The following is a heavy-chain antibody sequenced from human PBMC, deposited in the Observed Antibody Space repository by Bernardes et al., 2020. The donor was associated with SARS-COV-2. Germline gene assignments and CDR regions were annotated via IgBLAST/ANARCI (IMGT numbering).Heavy chain of an antibody. J-gene: IGHJ4*02. V-gene: IGHV4-34*01. Sequence: SETLSLTCAVYGGSFSDYFWTWLRQSPGRGLEWIGDINHIGSSHYNPSLRSRVAMSVDMSKNQFSLKLTSVTAADTGVYYCARGRVAASGSYYWGQGTLVTVSS. D-gene: IGHD3-10*01. CDR1: GGSFSDYF. CDR3: ARGRVAASGSYY. CDR2: INHIGSS.